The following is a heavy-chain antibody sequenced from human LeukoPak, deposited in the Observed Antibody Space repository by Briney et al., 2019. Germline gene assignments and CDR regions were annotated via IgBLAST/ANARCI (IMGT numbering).Heavy chain of an antibody. V-gene: IGHV3-23*01. CDR3: AKGEYYDFWSGYYYYYYGMDV. Sequence: PGGVLRLSCAASGFTFSSYAMSWVRQAPGKGLEWVSAISGSGGSTYYADSVKGRFTISRDNSKNTLYLQMNSLRAEDTAVYYCAKGEYYDFWSGYYYYYYGMDVWGQGTTVTVSS. J-gene: IGHJ6*02. CDR1: GFTFSSYA. CDR2: ISGSGGST. D-gene: IGHD3-3*01.